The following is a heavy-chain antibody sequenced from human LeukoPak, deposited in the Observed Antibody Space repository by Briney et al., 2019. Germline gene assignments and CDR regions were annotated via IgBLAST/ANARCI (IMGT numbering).Heavy chain of an antibody. Sequence: TGGSLRLSCAASGFTVSSNYMSWVRQAPGKGLKWVSVIYSGGSTYYADSVKGRFTISRDNSKNTLYLQMNSLRAEDTAVYYCARERVDWYYYMDVWGKGTTVTVSS. CDR3: ARERVDWYYYMDV. CDR2: IYSGGST. J-gene: IGHJ6*03. D-gene: IGHD2-21*01. V-gene: IGHV3-53*01. CDR1: GFTVSSNY.